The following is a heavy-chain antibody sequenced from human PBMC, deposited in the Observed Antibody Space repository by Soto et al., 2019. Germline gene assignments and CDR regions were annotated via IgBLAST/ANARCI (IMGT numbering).Heavy chain of an antibody. CDR1: GFTFSSYA. V-gene: IGHV3-30-3*01. D-gene: IGHD2-15*01. CDR2: ISYDGSNK. CDR3: ASNDCSGGSCYRYYFDY. Sequence: QVQLVESGGGAVQPGRSLRLSCAASGFTFSSYAMHWVRQAPGKGLEWVAVISYDGSNKYYADSVKGRFTISRDNSKNTLYLQMNSLRAEDTAVYYCASNDCSGGSCYRYYFDYWGQGTLVTVSS. J-gene: IGHJ4*02.